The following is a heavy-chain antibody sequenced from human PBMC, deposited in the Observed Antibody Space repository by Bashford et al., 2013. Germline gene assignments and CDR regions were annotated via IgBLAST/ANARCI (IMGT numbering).Heavy chain of an antibody. CDR2: IIGGSDDT. CDR3: PTAVVVADRGYFDY. CDR1: GFTFSSSW. J-gene: IGHJ4*02. V-gene: IGHV3-23*01. D-gene: IGHD2-15*01. Sequence: GSLRLSCAASGFTFSSSWMHWVRQAPGKGLVWVSRIIGGSDDTYYADSVKGRFTVSRDDSKDTVYLHMNGLRAEDTAVYFCPTAVVVADRGYFDYWGQGTLVTVSS.